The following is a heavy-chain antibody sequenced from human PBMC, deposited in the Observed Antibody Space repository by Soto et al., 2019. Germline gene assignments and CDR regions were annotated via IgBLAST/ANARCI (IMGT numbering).Heavy chain of an antibody. CDR1: GGTFSSYA. V-gene: IGHV1-69*13. J-gene: IGHJ6*02. D-gene: IGHD3-3*01. CDR2: TIPIFGTA. CDR3: ARGRPDYDFWSGHYYGMDV. Sequence: SVKVSCKASGGTFSSYAISWVRQAPGQGLEWMGGTIPIFGTANYAQKFQGRVTITADESTSTAYMELSSLRSEDTAVYYCARGRPDYDFWSGHYYGMDVWGQGTTVTVSS.